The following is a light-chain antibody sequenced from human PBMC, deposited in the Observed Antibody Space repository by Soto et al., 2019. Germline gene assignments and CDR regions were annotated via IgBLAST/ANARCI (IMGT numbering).Light chain of an antibody. CDR1: SSDVGGYNY. J-gene: IGLJ3*02. CDR3: CSYAGSSTA. V-gene: IGLV2-23*02. CDR2: EVS. Sequence: QSVLTQPASVSGSPGQSITISCTGTSSDVGGYNYVSWYQQHPGKAPKLMIYEVSKRPSGVPDRFSGSKSGNTASLTISGLQAEDEADYYCCSYAGSSTAFGGGTKVTVL.